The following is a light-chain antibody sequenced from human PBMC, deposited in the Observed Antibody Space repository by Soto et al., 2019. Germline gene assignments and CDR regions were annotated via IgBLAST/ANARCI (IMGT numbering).Light chain of an antibody. Sequence: QSALTQPASVSGSPGQSITISCTGTSSDVGGYNYVSWYQQHPGKAPQLMIYDVSNRPSGVSNRFSGSKSGNTASLTISGLQAEDEADYYCSSYTSSSTLVFRGGTKVTVL. CDR3: SSYTSSSTLV. V-gene: IGLV2-14*01. J-gene: IGLJ2*01. CDR1: SSDVGGYNY. CDR2: DVS.